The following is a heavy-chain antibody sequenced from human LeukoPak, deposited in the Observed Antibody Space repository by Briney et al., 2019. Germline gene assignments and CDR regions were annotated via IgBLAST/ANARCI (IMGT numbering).Heavy chain of an antibody. CDR1: GFTFSRYW. Sequence: GGSLRLSCAASGFTFSRYWMSWVRQAPGRGLEWVANIKEDGSEKYYVDSVKGRFTISRDNTKNSLYLQMNSLRAEDTAVYYCARDIFDYWGQGTLVTVSS. CDR3: ARDIFDY. V-gene: IGHV3-7*01. J-gene: IGHJ4*02. CDR2: IKEDGSEK.